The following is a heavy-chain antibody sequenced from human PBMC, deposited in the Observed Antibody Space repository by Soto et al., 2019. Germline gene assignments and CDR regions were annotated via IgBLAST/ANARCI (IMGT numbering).Heavy chain of an antibody. CDR2: IYYSGST. CDR3: ARDLSGSYPFDY. CDR1: GGSVSSGSYY. J-gene: IGHJ4*02. Sequence: PADTLSLTCTVSGGSVSSGSYYWSWIRQPPGKGLEWIGYIYYSGSTNYNPSLKSRVTISVDTSKNQFSLKLSSVTAADTAVYYCARDLSGSYPFDYWGQGTLVTVSS. D-gene: IGHD1-26*01. V-gene: IGHV4-61*01.